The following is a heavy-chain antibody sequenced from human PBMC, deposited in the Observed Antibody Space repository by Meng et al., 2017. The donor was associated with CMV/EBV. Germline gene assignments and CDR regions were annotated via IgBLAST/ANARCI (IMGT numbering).Heavy chain of an antibody. CDR3: ASRRGIDRIAARRGWFDP. Sequence: ASVKVSCKASGYTFTGYYMHWVRQAPGQGREGMGWINPNSGGTNYAQKFQGRVTMTRDTSISTAYMELSRLRSDDTAVYYCASRRGIDRIAARRGWFDPWGQGTLVTVSS. J-gene: IGHJ5*02. D-gene: IGHD6-6*01. CDR1: GYTFTGYY. V-gene: IGHV1-2*02. CDR2: INPNSGGT.